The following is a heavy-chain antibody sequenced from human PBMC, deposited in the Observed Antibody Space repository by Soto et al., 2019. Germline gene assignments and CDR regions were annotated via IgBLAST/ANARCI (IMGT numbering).Heavy chain of an antibody. CDR3: ARGHGSGSYYNTNDFDY. V-gene: IGHV4-59*01. D-gene: IGHD3-10*01. CDR1: GGSISSYY. CDR2: IYYSGST. J-gene: IGHJ4*02. Sequence: SETLSLTCTVSGGSISSYYWSWIRQPPGKGLEWIGYIYYSGSTNYNPSLKSRVTISVDTSKNQFSLKLSSVTAADTAVYYCARGHGSGSYYNTNDFDYWGQGTLVTVSS.